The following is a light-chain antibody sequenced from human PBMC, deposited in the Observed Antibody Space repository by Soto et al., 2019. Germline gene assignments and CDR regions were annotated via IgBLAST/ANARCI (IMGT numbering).Light chain of an antibody. CDR3: QQWFRTPQT. V-gene: IGKV1-39*01. J-gene: IGKJ4*01. Sequence: DIQMTQSPSSLSASVGDRVTITCRASQSISSYLNWYQQKPGKAPKFLIYGASSLESGVPSRFSGSGSGTEFTLTISSLQPEDFATYCSQQWFRTPQTFGGGTQVEIK. CDR1: QSISSY. CDR2: GAS.